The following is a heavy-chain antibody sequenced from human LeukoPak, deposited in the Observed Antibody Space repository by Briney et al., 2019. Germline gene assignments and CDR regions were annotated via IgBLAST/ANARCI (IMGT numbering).Heavy chain of an antibody. CDR2: INQDGSEK. Sequence: GGSLRLSCAASGFTFSGYWMSWVRQAPGKGLEWVANINQDGSEKYYVDSVKGRFTISRDNAKNSLYLQMNSLRAEDTAVYYCARDHYGGYAYSDYWGQGALVIVSS. CDR3: ARDHYGGYAYSDY. V-gene: IGHV3-7*01. CDR1: GFTFSGYW. D-gene: IGHD5-12*01. J-gene: IGHJ4*02.